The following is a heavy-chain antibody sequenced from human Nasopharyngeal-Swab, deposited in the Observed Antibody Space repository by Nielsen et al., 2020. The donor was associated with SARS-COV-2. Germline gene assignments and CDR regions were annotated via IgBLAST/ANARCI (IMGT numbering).Heavy chain of an antibody. CDR1: GFTFSNYN. CDR2: ISSSTTYI. J-gene: IGHJ6*02. Sequence: GESLKISCAASGFTFSNYNMNWFRQAPGKGLDWVSSISSSTTYIYYADSVKGRFTISRDNAKNSLYLQMNSLRAEDTAVYYCARDGLDYDFWSAYFMDVWGQGTTVTVSS. D-gene: IGHD3-3*01. V-gene: IGHV3-21*01. CDR3: ARDGLDYDFWSAYFMDV.